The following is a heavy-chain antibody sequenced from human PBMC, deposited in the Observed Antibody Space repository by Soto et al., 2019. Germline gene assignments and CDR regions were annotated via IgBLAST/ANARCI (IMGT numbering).Heavy chain of an antibody. CDR3: ARDFYDSVGYTWFDS. CDR1: GDTSTSYY. J-gene: IGHJ5*01. Sequence: SETLSLTCTVSGDTSTSYYWGWIRQAPGKGLEWIGHIHNSGTSTHNPALNGRVTISIDMSKKQFSLKLTSLTSADTAVYYCARDFYDSVGYTWFDSWSQGTLVTVSS. D-gene: IGHD3-22*01. CDR2: IHNSGTS. V-gene: IGHV4-59*01.